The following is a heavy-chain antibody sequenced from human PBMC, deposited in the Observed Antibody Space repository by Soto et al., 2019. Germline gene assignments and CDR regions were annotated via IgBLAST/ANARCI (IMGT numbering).Heavy chain of an antibody. D-gene: IGHD4-17*01. CDR1: GFSYSSYA. J-gene: IGHJ4*02. Sequence: QLLESGGGLVQPGGSLRLSCEASGFSYSSYALSWVRQAPGKGLEWVSTFSAGGRAYYADSVKGRFTIAKDTSKNTLRLHASSPRAEDTAVYYCAKESMPQHYGDTLFDYWGQGTRVTVSS. CDR2: FSAGGRA. V-gene: IGHV3-23*01. CDR3: AKESMPQHYGDTLFDY.